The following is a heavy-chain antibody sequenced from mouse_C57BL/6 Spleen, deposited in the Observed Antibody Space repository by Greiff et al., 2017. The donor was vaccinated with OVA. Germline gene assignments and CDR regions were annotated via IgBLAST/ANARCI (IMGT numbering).Heavy chain of an antibody. D-gene: IGHD3-2*02. Sequence: QVQLKESGPELVKPGASVKISCKASGYAFSSSWMNWVKQRPGKGLEWIGRIYPGDGDTNYNGKFKGKATLTADKSSSTAYMQLSSLTSEDSAVYFCARSPPQLRLPPFDYWGQGTTLTVSS. V-gene: IGHV1-82*01. J-gene: IGHJ2*01. CDR2: IYPGDGDT. CDR1: GYAFSSSW. CDR3: ARSPPQLRLPPFDY.